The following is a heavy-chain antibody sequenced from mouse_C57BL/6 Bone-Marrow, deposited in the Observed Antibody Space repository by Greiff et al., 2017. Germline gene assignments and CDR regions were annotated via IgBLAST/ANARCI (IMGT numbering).Heavy chain of an antibody. CDR2: IWSGGST. CDR1: GFSLTSYG. J-gene: IGHJ2*01. V-gene: IGHV2-2*01. CDR3: ARGTVVGPYYFDY. D-gene: IGHD1-1*01. Sequence: VQVVESGPGLVQPSQSLSISCTVSGFSLTSYGVHWVRQSPGKGLEWLGVIWSGGSTDYNAAFISRLSISKDNSKSQVFFKMNSLQADDTAIYYCARGTVVGPYYFDYWGQGTTLTVSS.